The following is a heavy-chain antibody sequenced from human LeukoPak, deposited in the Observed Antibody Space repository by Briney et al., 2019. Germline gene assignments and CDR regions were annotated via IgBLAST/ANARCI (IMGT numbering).Heavy chain of an antibody. CDR1: GFTFSSYA. Sequence: GGSLRLSCAASGFTFSSYAMNWVRQAPGKGLEWVSGISNSGGSTYYANSVKGRFTISRDNSKNTLYLQMNSLRAEDTAVYYCAKETSSSFDYWGQGTLVTVSS. V-gene: IGHV3-23*01. CDR2: ISNSGGST. J-gene: IGHJ4*02. CDR3: AKETSSSFDY. D-gene: IGHD6-6*01.